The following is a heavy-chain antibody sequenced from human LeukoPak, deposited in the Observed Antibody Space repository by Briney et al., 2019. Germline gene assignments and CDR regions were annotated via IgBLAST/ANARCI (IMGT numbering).Heavy chain of an antibody. J-gene: IGHJ4*02. D-gene: IGHD3-10*01. CDR2: IYYSGST. Sequence: PSETLSLTCTVSGGSISSYYWSWIRQPPGKGLEWIGYIYYSGSTNYNPSLKSRVTISVDTSKNQFSLKLSSVTAADTAVYYCARVAADYYGSGSSYFDYWGQGTLVTVSS. CDR1: GGSISSYY. V-gene: IGHV4-59*01. CDR3: ARVAADYYGSGSSYFDY.